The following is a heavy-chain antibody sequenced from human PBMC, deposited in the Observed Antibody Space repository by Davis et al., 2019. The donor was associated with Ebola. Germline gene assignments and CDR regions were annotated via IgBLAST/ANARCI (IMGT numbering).Heavy chain of an antibody. CDR1: GYTFTSYA. CDR2: INAGNGNT. J-gene: IGHJ6*02. CDR3: ARNSGWNYFYYSMDV. D-gene: IGHD6-19*01. V-gene: IGHV1-3*01. Sequence: AASVKVSCKASGYTFTSYAMHWVRQAPGQRLEWMGWINAGNGNTKYSQKFQGRVTITRDTSASTAYMELSSLRSEDAAVYYCARNSGWNYFYYSMDVWGQGTTVTVSS.